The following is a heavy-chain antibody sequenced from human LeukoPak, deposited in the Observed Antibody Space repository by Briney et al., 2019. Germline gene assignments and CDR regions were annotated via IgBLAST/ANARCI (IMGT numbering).Heavy chain of an antibody. CDR3: ARSGGGYNLYYFDY. D-gene: IGHD5-24*01. J-gene: IGHJ4*02. CDR1: GGTFSSYT. CDR2: IIPILGIA. Sequence: GASVTVSCKASGGTFSSYTISWVRQAPGQGLEWMGRIIPILGIANYAQKFQGRVTITADKSTSTAYMELSSLRSEDTAVYYCARSGGGYNLYYFDYWGQGTLVTVSS. V-gene: IGHV1-69*02.